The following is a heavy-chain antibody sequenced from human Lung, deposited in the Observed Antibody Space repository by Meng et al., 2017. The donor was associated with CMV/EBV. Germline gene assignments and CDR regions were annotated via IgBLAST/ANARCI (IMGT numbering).Heavy chain of an antibody. J-gene: IGHJ4*02. D-gene: IGHD3-16*01. Sequence: CKASGGTFSSYAISWVRQAPGQGLEWMGGIIPIFGTANYAQKFQGRVTNTTDESTSTAYMELSSLRSEDTAVYYCARGPGELYYFDYWGQGTLVTVSS. CDR1: GGTFSSYA. CDR3: ARGPGELYYFDY. V-gene: IGHV1-69*05. CDR2: IIPIFGTA.